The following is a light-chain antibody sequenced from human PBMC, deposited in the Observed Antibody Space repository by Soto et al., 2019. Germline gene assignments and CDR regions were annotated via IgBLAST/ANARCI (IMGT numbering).Light chain of an antibody. CDR2: KAS. J-gene: IGKJ1*01. Sequence: DIQMTQSPSTLSASVGDRVTITCRASQSIGSWLAWYQQKPGKAPKFLIYKASTLESGVPSRFSGSGPGTEFTLSISSLQPDDFATYCRQQYETYRPFGRGTKVEIK. CDR1: QSIGSW. V-gene: IGKV1-5*03. CDR3: QQYETYRP.